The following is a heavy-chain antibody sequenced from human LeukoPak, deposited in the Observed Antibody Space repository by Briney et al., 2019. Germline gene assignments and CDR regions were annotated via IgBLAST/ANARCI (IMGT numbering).Heavy chain of an antibody. J-gene: IGHJ5*01. V-gene: IGHV4-39*02. CDR2: MPYDENVSDKGTP. D-gene: IGHD3-3*01. Sequence: SETLSLTCIVSGDSIINSGWSWAWVRQPPGKGLEWIGTMPYDENVSDKGTPSYNPSLKSRVTITADTSKNHLSLKVNSVTAADTASYYCARLTLTGVGGRGWFDSWGQGTLVIVSS. CDR1: GDSIINSGWS. CDR3: ARLTLTGVGGRGWFDS.